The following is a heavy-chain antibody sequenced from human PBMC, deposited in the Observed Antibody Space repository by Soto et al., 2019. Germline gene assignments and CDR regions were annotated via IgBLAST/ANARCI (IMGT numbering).Heavy chain of an antibody. J-gene: IGHJ4*02. Sequence: QVQLQESGPGLVKPSETLSLTCTVSGGSISSYYWSWIRQPPGKGLEWIGYIYYSGSTNYNPSLTSRVTISVDTSKNQFSLKLSSVTAADTAVYYCARFRAAAGTGAYDYWGQGTLVTVSS. CDR2: IYYSGST. V-gene: IGHV4-59*01. D-gene: IGHD6-13*01. CDR3: ARFRAAAGTGAYDY. CDR1: GGSISSYY.